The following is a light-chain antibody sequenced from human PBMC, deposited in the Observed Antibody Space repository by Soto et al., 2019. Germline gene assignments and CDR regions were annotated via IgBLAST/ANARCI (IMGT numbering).Light chain of an antibody. Sequence: IVLTQSPATLSVSPGEKATLSCRASQSVSSNLAWYQQKPGQAPRLLIYGAFTRATGIPDRFSGGGSGTDFTLTISRLEPEDFAVYYCQQHETLITFGQGTRLEIK. CDR1: QSVSSN. CDR2: GAF. V-gene: IGKV3-20*01. CDR3: QQHETLIT. J-gene: IGKJ5*01.